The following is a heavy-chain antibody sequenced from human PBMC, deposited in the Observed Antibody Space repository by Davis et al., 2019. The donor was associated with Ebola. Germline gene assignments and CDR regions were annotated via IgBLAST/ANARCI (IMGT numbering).Heavy chain of an antibody. CDR3: ARDEARDGYNFGMDYYFDY. CDR2: IYHSGST. D-gene: IGHD5-24*01. CDR1: GYSISSGYY. J-gene: IGHJ4*02. Sequence: MPSETLSLTCTVSGYSISSGYYWGWIRQPPGKGLEWIGSIYHSGSTYYNPSLKSRVTISVDTSKNQFSLKLSSVTAADTAVYYCARDEARDGYNFGMDYYFDYWGQGTLVTVSS. V-gene: IGHV4-38-2*02.